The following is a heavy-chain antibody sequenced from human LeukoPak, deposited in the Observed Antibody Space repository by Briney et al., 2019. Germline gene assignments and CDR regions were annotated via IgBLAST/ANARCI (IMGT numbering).Heavy chain of an antibody. CDR2: ISHDGSNK. CDR1: GFTFSYYG. V-gene: IGHV3-30*18. Sequence: GGSLRLSCAASGFTFSYYGMHWVRQAPGRGLEWVAVISHDGSNKYYADSVKGRSTISRDNSKNTLYLQMNSLRPEDTSVYYCAKPGKRRVVTITDFDYWGQGTLVTVS. CDR3: AKPGKRRVVTITDFDY. J-gene: IGHJ4*02. D-gene: IGHD3-22*01.